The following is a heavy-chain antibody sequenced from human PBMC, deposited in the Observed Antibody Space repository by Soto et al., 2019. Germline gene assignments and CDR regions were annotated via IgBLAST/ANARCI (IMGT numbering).Heavy chain of an antibody. Sequence: ASVKVSCKASGYTFTSYGINWVRQAPGQGLEWMGQISVYNGNTNYAQKLQGRVTMTTDTSTSTAYMELRSLRSDDTAVYYCARVVGALGHWFDPWGQGTLVTVSS. J-gene: IGHJ5*02. CDR1: GYTFTSYG. V-gene: IGHV1-18*01. D-gene: IGHD1-26*01. CDR2: ISVYNGNT. CDR3: ARVVGALGHWFDP.